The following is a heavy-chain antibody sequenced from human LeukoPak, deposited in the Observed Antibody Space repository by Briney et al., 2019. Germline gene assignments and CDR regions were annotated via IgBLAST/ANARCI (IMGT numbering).Heavy chain of an antibody. V-gene: IGHV4-59*08. Sequence: SSETLSLTCTVSGASLSSYYWSWIRQPPGKGLEWIGYIYYSGSTDYSPSLKSLVTISVDTSKNQFSLKLSSVTAADTAVYYCARQGGAVAGRAVDYWGQGTLVTVSS. CDR2: IYYSGST. CDR3: ARQGGAVAGRAVDY. J-gene: IGHJ4*02. D-gene: IGHD6-19*01. CDR1: GASLSSYY.